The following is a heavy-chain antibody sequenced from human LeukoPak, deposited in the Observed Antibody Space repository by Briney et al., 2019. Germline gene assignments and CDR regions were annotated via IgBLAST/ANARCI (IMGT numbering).Heavy chain of an antibody. J-gene: IGHJ4*02. Sequence: GGSLRLSCAASGFTFSSYNMNGVRQAPGKGLEWVSSISSSSSYICYADSVKGRFTISRDNAKNSLYLQMNSLRAEDTAVYYCARANGDYWGQGTLVTVSS. CDR2: ISSSSSYI. CDR3: ARANGDY. CDR1: GFTFSSYN. D-gene: IGHD2-8*01. V-gene: IGHV3-21*01.